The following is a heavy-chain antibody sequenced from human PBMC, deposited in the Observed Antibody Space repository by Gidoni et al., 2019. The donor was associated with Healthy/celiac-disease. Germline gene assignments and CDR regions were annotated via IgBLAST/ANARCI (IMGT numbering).Heavy chain of an antibody. D-gene: IGHD1-7*01. CDR1: GLSFSDYY. V-gene: IGHV3-11*01. CDR2: ISSSGSTI. Sequence: QVQLVESGGGLVKPGRSLRLSCAASGLSFSDYYMSWIHQAPGKGLEWFSYISSSGSTIYYADSVKGRFTISRDNAKNSLYLQMNSLRAEDTAVYYCARDRWNYWKGDFDYWGQGTLVTVSS. J-gene: IGHJ4*02. CDR3: ARDRWNYWKGDFDY.